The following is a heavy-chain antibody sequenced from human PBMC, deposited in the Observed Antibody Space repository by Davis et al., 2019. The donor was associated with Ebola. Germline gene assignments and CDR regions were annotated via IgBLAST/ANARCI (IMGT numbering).Heavy chain of an antibody. CDR1: GGSISSSSYY. CDR3: ARHPTYYYDSSGYYRRADFDY. J-gene: IGHJ4*02. D-gene: IGHD3-22*01. Sequence: MPGGSLRLSCTVSGGSISSSSYYWGWIRQPPGKGLEWIGSIYYSGSTYYNPSLKSRVTISVDTSKNQFSLKLSSVTAADTAVYYCARHPTYYYDSSGYYRRADFDYWGQGTLVTVSS. V-gene: IGHV4-39*01. CDR2: IYYSGST.